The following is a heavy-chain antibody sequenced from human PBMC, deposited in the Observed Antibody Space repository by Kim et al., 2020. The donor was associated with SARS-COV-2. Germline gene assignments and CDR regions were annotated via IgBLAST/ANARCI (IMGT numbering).Heavy chain of an antibody. Sequence: ASVKVSCKASGYTFTGYYMHWVRQAPGQGLEWMGWINPNSGGTNYAQKFQGRVTMTRDTSISTAYMELSRLRSDDTAVYYCASVETGTTFEEYFDYWGQGTLVTVSS. CDR1: GYTFTGYY. D-gene: IGHD1-1*01. CDR2: INPNSGGT. CDR3: ASVETGTTFEEYFDY. V-gene: IGHV1-2*02. J-gene: IGHJ4*02.